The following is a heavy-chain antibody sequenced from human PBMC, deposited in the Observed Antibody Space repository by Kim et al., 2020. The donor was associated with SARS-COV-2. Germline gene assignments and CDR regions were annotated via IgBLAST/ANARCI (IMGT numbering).Heavy chain of an antibody. J-gene: IGHJ3*02. D-gene: IGHD4-4*01. Sequence: SETLSLTCSVAGDSIGGYFWTWIRQSPGKGLEWIGNMHYGGSINYNPSLKSRVTMSIDTSKNQFSLKVTSVTAADTAMYYCARDREKSTDIGALDIWGRGTVVTVAS. CDR3: ARDREKSTDIGALDI. V-gene: IGHV4-59*12. CDR2: MHYGGSI. CDR1: GDSIGGYF.